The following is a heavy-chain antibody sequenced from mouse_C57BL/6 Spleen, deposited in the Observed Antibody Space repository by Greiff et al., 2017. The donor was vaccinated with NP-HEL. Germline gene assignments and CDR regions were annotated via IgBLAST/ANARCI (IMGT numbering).Heavy chain of an antibody. CDR3: ARSAHITTVVADAMDY. J-gene: IGHJ4*01. V-gene: IGHV1-81*01. CDR1: GYTFTSYG. CDR2: IYPRSGNT. Sequence: VQLQQSGAELARPGASVKLSCKASGYTFTSYGISWVKQRTGQGLEWIGEIYPRSGNTYYNEKFKGKATLTADRSSSTAYMELRSLTSEDSAVYFCARSAHITTVVADAMDYWGQGTSVTVSS. D-gene: IGHD1-1*01.